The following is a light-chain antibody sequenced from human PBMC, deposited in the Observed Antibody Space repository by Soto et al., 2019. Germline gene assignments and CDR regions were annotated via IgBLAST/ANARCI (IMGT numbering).Light chain of an antibody. CDR2: GAS. V-gene: IGKV3-15*01. J-gene: IGKJ1*01. CDR3: QQYNTWHPKMA. Sequence: VVTQSPATLSVFPGETATLSCRASQSVSSDLAWYQQRPGQASRLLIYGASTRATGNAAKFRGSGSGTEFRLNISSLQSEVFATYSCQQYNTWHPKMAFGRGTKVEIK. CDR1: QSVSSD.